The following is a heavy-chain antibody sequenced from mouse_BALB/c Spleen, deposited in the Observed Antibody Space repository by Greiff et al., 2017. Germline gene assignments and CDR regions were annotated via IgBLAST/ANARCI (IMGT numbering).Heavy chain of an antibody. D-gene: IGHD2-4*01. CDR2: ISDGGSYT. CDR1: GFTFSDYY. J-gene: IGHJ3*01. Sequence: DVHLVESGGGLVKPGGSLKLSCAASGFTFSDYYMYWVRQTPEKRLEWVATISDGGSYTYYPDSVKGRFTISRDNAKNNLYLQMSSLKSEDTAMYYCARDGDYDRAWFAYWGQGTLVTVSA. CDR3: ARDGDYDRAWFAY. V-gene: IGHV5-4*02.